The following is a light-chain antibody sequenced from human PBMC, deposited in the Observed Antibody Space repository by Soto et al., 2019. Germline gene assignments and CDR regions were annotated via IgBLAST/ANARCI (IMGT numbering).Light chain of an antibody. V-gene: IGKV3-20*01. CDR1: QSVSSSY. CDR2: GAS. Sequence: EIVLTQSPGTLSLSPGERATLSCRASQSVSSSYLAWYQQKPGQAPRLLIYGASSRATGIPDRFSGSGSGIDFTITISSLEHEDFAVYYCQQYGSLFTFGPGTKVDIK. J-gene: IGKJ3*01. CDR3: QQYGSLFT.